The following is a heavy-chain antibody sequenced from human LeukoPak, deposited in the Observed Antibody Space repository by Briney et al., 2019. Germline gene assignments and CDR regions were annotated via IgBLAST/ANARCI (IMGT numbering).Heavy chain of an antibody. CDR2: IYYSGGT. CDR3: ARDPLPIMTPVDY. V-gene: IGHV4-31*03. D-gene: IGHD4-11*01. Sequence: LQTLSLTCTVSGGSISSGGYYWSWIRQHPGKGLEWIGYIYYSGGTYYNPSLKSRVTISVDTSKNQFSLKLSSVTAADTAVYYCARDPLPIMTPVDYWGQGTLVTVSS. J-gene: IGHJ4*02. CDR1: GGSISSGGYY.